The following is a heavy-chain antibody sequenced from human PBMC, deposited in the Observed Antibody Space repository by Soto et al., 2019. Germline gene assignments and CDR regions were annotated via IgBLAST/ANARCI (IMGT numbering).Heavy chain of an antibody. CDR2: ISSSSSYI. J-gene: IGHJ6*02. CDR3: ASRSQYYDFWSGYYGMDV. V-gene: IGHV3-21*01. Sequence: PVGSLRLSCAASGFTFSSYSMNWVRQAPGKGLEWVSSISSSSSYIYYADSVKGRFTISRDNAKNSLYLQMNSLRAEDTAVYYCASRSQYYDFWSGYYGMDVWGQGTTVTVSS. CDR1: GFTFSSYS. D-gene: IGHD3-3*01.